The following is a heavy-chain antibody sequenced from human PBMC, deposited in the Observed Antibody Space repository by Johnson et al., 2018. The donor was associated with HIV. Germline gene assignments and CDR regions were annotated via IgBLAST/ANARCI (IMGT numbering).Heavy chain of an antibody. J-gene: IGHJ3*02. CDR3: TTDQGYYGDAFDI. CDR2: ISYDGSNK. Sequence: QVQLVESGGGVVQPGRSLRLSCAASGFTFSSYAMHWVRQAPGKGLEWVAVISYDGSNKYYVDSVKGRFTISRDNSKNTLYLQMNSLKTEDTAVYYCTTDQGYYGDAFDIWGQGTMVTVSS. D-gene: IGHD3-10*01. CDR1: GFTFSSYA. V-gene: IGHV3-30*04.